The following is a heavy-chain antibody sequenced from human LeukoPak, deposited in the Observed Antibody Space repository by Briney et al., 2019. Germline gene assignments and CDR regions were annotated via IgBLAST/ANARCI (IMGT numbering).Heavy chain of an antibody. D-gene: IGHD3-10*01. V-gene: IGHV3-11*05. Sequence: GSLRLSCAASGFTFSEFYMSWIRQAPGEGLEWVSYISSSAIYTNYADSVKGRFTISRDNANNSLYLQMNSLRAEDTAVYYCARDYYGSGSYGWFDPWGQGTLVTVSS. CDR1: GFTFSEFY. CDR2: ISSSAIYT. J-gene: IGHJ5*02. CDR3: ARDYYGSGSYGWFDP.